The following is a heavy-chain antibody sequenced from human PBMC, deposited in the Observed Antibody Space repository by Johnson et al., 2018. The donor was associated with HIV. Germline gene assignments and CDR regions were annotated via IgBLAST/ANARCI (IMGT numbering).Heavy chain of an antibody. V-gene: IGHV3-13*01. CDR3: AYKDTTYYYADFNI. CDR1: GFTFSSFE. J-gene: IGHJ3*02. Sequence: VQLVESGGGLVKPGGSLRLSCAASGFTFSSFEMHWVRLATGKSLEWVSAIGTAGDTYYPGSVKGRFTISRDNSENTLYLQMNSLRTEDTALYYCAYKDTTYYYADFNIWGLGTVVTVSS. D-gene: IGHD3-22*01. CDR2: IGTAGDT.